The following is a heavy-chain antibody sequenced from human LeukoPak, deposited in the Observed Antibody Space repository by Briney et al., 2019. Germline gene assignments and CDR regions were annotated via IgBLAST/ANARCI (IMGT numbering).Heavy chain of an antibody. D-gene: IGHD5-18*01. J-gene: IGHJ4*02. Sequence: PSETLSLTCAVYGGSFSGYYWSWIRQPPGKGLEWIGEINHSGSTNYNPSLKSRVTISVDTSKNQFSLKLSSVTAADTAVYYCARGGYRRTKPLYRGQGTLVTVSS. V-gene: IGHV4-34*01. CDR1: GGSFSGYY. CDR2: INHSGST. CDR3: ARGGYRRTKPLY.